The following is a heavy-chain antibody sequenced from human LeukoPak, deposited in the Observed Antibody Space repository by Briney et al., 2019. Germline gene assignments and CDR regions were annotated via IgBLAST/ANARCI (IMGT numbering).Heavy chain of an antibody. J-gene: IGHJ3*02. V-gene: IGHV3-7*01. CDR1: GFTFSNFW. CDR3: ARDSTVTNAFDI. CDR2: IKPDASEK. Sequence: GGSLRLSCAASGFTFSNFWMTWVRQTPGKGLEWVANIKPDASEKYYVDSVKGRFTISRDNAQNSFYLQMNSLRAEDTAVYYYARDSTVTNAFDIWGQGTMVTVSS. D-gene: IGHD4-17*01.